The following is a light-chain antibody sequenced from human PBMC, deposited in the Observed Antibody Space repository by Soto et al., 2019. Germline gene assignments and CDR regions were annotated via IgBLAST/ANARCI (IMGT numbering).Light chain of an antibody. CDR1: SSNIGSNT. CDR3: AAWDDSLNGWV. V-gene: IGLV1-44*01. Sequence: QSVLTQPPSASGTPGQRVTISCSGSSSNIGSNTVNWYQQLPGTAPKLLIYSNNQRPSGVPDRFSGSKSGTSASLAINGLQPEDEADYYCAAWDDSLNGWVFGGGTKLTVL. J-gene: IGLJ3*02. CDR2: SNN.